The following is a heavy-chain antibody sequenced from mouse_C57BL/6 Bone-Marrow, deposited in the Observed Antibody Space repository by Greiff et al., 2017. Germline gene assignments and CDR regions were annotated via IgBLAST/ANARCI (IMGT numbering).Heavy chain of an antibody. CDR1: GYTFTDYN. J-gene: IGHJ2*01. D-gene: IGHD1-1*01. Sequence: EVKLMESGPELVKPGASVKIPCKASGYTFTDYNMDWVKQSHGTSLEWIGDINPNNGGTIYNQKFKGKATLTVDKSSSTAYMELRSLTSEDTAVYYCARGSYYGRSYYFGYWGQGTTRTVSS. CDR3: ARGSYYGRSYYFGY. V-gene: IGHV1-18*01. CDR2: INPNNGGT.